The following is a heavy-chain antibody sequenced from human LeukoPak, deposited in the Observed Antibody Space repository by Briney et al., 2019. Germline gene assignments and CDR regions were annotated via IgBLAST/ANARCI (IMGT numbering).Heavy chain of an antibody. Sequence: GGSLRLSCAASGFTFSTYGMSWVRQAPGKGLEWVSAISDSGSDRYYADSVKGRFTISRDNSKNTLYLQMNSLRAEDTAVYYCAKDYYDSSGYYWRYYYYMDVWGKGTTVTISS. D-gene: IGHD3-22*01. CDR1: GFTFSTYG. CDR3: AKDYYDSSGYYWRYYYYMDV. J-gene: IGHJ6*03. V-gene: IGHV3-23*01. CDR2: ISDSGSDR.